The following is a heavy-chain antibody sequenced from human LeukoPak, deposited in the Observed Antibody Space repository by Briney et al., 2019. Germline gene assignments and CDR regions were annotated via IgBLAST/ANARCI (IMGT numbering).Heavy chain of an antibody. V-gene: IGHV1-2*02. D-gene: IGHD5-24*01. CDR2: INPNSGGT. CDR1: GYTFTGYY. CDR3: ARDLRKRLMATTTLTGAPGY. Sequence: ASVKVSCKASGYTFTGYYMHWVRQAPGQGLEWMGWINPNSGGTNYAQKFQGRVTMTRDTSISTAYMELSRLRSDDTAVYYCARDLRKRLMATTTLTGAPGYWGQGTLVTVSS. J-gene: IGHJ4*02.